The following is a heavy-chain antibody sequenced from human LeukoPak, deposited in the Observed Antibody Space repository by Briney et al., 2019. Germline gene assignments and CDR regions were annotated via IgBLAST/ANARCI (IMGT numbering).Heavy chain of an antibody. J-gene: IGHJ5*02. Sequence: SGPALVKPTQTLTLTCTFPGFSPSTHQVAVGWIRQPPGKALEFLAPTYSGEDKRYNPFLRYRLTIAQDTSKNQVILTLANVDPVDTATYYCAHKPPNYNCFDPWGRGILVTVSP. CDR3: AHKPPNYNCFDP. V-gene: IGHV2-5*02. CDR2: TYSGEDK. D-gene: IGHD1-7*01. CDR1: GFSPSTHQVA.